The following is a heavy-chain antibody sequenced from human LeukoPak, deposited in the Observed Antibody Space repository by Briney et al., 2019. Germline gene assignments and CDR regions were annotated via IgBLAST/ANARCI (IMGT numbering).Heavy chain of an antibody. CDR2: IYYSGST. CDR3: ARDKGSYACGGDCYGHYYMDV. D-gene: IGHD2-21*01. CDR1: GGSIGSYY. V-gene: IGHV4-59*01. Sequence: NSSETLSLTCTVSGGSIGSYYWSWIRQPPGKGLEWIGYIYYSGSTNYNPSLKSRVTISVDTSKDQFSLKLSSVTAADTAVYYCARDKGSYACGGDCYGHYYMDVWGKGTTVTVSS. J-gene: IGHJ6*03.